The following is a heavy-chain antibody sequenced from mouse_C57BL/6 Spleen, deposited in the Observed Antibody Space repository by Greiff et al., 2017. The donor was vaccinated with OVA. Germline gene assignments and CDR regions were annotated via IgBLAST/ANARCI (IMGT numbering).Heavy chain of an antibody. CDR3: AYYYGSFDY. J-gene: IGHJ2*01. Sequence: VQLQQSGPELVKPGASVKISCKASGYAFSSSWMNWVKQRPGKGLEWIGRIYPGDGDTNYNGKFKGKATLTADKSSSTAYMQLSSLTSEDSAVYFCAYYYGSFDYWGQGTTLTVSS. CDR1: GYAFSSSW. V-gene: IGHV1-82*01. D-gene: IGHD1-1*01. CDR2: IYPGDGDT.